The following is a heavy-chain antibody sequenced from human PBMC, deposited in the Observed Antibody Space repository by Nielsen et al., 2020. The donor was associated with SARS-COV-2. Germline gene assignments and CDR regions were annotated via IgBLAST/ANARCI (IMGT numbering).Heavy chain of an antibody. J-gene: IGHJ6*02. CDR1: GFTFSSYG. Sequence: GESLKISCAASGFTFSSYGMHWVRQAPGKGLEWVAVIWYDGSNKYYADSVKGRFTISRDNSKNTLYLQMNSLRAEDTAVYYCANGRYSSSSDYGMDVWGQGTTVTVSS. CDR2: IWYDGSNK. CDR3: ANGRYSSSSDYGMDV. V-gene: IGHV3-33*08. D-gene: IGHD6-6*01.